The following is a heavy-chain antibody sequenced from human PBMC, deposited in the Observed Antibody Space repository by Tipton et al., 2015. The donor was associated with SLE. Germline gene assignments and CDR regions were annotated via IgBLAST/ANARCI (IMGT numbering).Heavy chain of an antibody. CDR3: ARHAFWPGNKKNPDNWFHP. CDR1: GASISSYY. V-gene: IGHV4-59*08. CDR2: ISYTGDT. Sequence: PGLVKPSETLSLTCTVSGASISSYYWSWLRQPPGKGLEWIGYISYTGDTKYNPPLKSRVTISIDTSETRFSLKMTSVAAADTAVYYCARHAFWPGNKKNPDNWFHPWGQGALVTVSS. J-gene: IGHJ5*02.